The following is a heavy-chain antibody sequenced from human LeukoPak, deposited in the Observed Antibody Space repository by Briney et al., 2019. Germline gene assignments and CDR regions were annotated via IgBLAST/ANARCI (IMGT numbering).Heavy chain of an antibody. Sequence: ASVTVSCKASGYTFTSYGISWVRQAPGQGLEWMGWISAYNGNTNYAQKLQGRVTMTTDTSTSTAYMELRSLRSDDTAVYYCARDVGYYGSGSYYNEVTNWFDPWGQGTLVTVSS. CDR1: GYTFTSYG. CDR3: ARDVGYYGSGSYYNEVTNWFDP. D-gene: IGHD3-10*01. J-gene: IGHJ5*02. CDR2: ISAYNGNT. V-gene: IGHV1-18*01.